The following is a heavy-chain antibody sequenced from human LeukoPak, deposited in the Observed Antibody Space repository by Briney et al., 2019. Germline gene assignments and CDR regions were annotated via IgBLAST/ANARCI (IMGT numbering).Heavy chain of an antibody. CDR2: INPKSGGT. CDR1: GYTFTGYY. CDR3: AREEYGFDP. V-gene: IGHV1-2*02. J-gene: IGHJ5*02. Sequence: ASVKVSCKASGYTFTGYYMHWVRQAPGQGLEWMGWINPKSGGTNYEQKFQGRVTMTRHTSNHTAYIELSRLRYDDTAEYYCAREEYGFDPWGQGTLVTVSS. D-gene: IGHD2-2*01.